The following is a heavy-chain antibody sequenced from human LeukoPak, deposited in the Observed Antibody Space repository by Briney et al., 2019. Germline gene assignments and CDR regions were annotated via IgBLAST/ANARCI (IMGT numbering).Heavy chain of an antibody. V-gene: IGHV3-33*01. CDR2: IWYDGSNK. D-gene: IGHD3-16*01. Sequence: GGPLRLSCAASGFTFSSYGMHWVRQAPGKGLEWVAVIWYDGSNKYYADFVKSRFTISRETAKNTLYLQMNSLGGEDTAVYYCARGPPGGGVGYYFDYWGQGTLVTVSS. CDR3: ARGPPGGGVGYYFDY. J-gene: IGHJ4*02. CDR1: GFTFSSYG.